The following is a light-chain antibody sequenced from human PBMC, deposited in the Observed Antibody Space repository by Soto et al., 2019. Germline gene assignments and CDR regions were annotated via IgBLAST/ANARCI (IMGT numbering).Light chain of an antibody. CDR3: QPYNSYSVT. Sequence: DIQMTQSPSTLSASVGDRVTITCRASQSISSWLAWYQQKPGKAPKLLIYDASSLESGVPSRFSGSGSGTEFTLTISSLQPDDFATYYCQPYNSYSVTFGGGTRWIA. CDR1: QSISSW. V-gene: IGKV1-5*01. J-gene: IGKJ4*01. CDR2: DAS.